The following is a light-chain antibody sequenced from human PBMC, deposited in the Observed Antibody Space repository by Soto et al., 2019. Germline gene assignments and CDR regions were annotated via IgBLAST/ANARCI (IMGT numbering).Light chain of an antibody. V-gene: IGKV3-15*01. CDR1: QSVSSN. J-gene: IGKJ2*01. CDR2: GAS. CDR3: QQYNNWPPYT. Sequence: EIVMTQPPATLSVYPGARATLSCRASQSVSSNLAWYQQKPAQAPRLLIYGASTTATGIPARFSSSGSGTEFTLTISSLQAEDFAVYYCQQYNNWPPYTCGQGTKLEIK.